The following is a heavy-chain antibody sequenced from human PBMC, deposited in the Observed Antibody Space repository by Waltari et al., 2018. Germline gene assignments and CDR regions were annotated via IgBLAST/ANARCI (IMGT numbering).Heavy chain of an antibody. Sequence: QVLLQESGPGLVKPSGTLSLTCVFSGGPISSSNWWCWVRQSPGKGLEWIGEMFHSGSTNYNPSLKNRVTMSLDKSNNQFSLKLSSVTAADTAVYYCVRDNRWAEDGFRFFQYWGQGTLVSVSS. CDR2: MFHSGST. J-gene: IGHJ1*01. CDR1: GGPISSSNW. CDR3: VRDNRWAEDGFRFFQY. D-gene: IGHD3-10*01. V-gene: IGHV4-4*02.